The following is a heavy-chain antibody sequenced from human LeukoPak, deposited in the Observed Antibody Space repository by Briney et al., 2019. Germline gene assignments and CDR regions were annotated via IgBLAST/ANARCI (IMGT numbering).Heavy chain of an antibody. CDR3: ARVVRYGMDV. CDR1: GFTFSSYE. J-gene: IGHJ6*02. V-gene: IGHV3-48*03. Sequence: GGSLRLSCAASGFTFSSYEMNWVRQAPGKGLEWVSYISSSGSTIYYADSVKGRFTISRDNAKNTLYLQMNSLRAEDTAVYYCARVVRYGMDVWGQGTTVTVSS. CDR2: ISSSGSTI.